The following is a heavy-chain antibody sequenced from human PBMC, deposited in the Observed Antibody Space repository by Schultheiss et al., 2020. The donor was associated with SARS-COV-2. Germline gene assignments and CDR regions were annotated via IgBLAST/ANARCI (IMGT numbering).Heavy chain of an antibody. Sequence: SVKVSCKASGGTFSSYAISWVRQAPGQGLEWMGGIIPIFGTANYSQKFQGRVTITADKSTSTVYMELTSLRSDDTAVYYCARVTGGVPAAPFDYWGQGTLVTVS. V-gene: IGHV1-69*06. J-gene: IGHJ4*02. D-gene: IGHD2-2*01. CDR1: GGTFSSYA. CDR3: ARVTGGVPAAPFDY. CDR2: IIPIFGTA.